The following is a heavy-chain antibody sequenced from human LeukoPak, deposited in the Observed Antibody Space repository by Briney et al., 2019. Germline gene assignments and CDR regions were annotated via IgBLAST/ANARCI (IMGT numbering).Heavy chain of an antibody. V-gene: IGHV4-30-4*08. Sequence: SQTLSLTCTVSGGSISSGDYYWSWIRQPPGKGLEWIGYIYYSGSTYYNPSLKSRVTISVDTSKNQFSLKLSSVTAADTAVYYCARDHKYCTNGVCYNYYYYYMDVWGKGTTVTVSS. CDR1: GGSISSGDYY. CDR2: IYYSGST. D-gene: IGHD2-8*01. CDR3: ARDHKYCTNGVCYNYYYYYMDV. J-gene: IGHJ6*03.